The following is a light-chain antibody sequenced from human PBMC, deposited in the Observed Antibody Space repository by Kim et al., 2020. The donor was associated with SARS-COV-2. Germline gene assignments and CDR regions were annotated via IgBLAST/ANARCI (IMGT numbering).Light chain of an antibody. CDR3: QQYTSYSMWT. CDR2: KAS. J-gene: IGKJ1*01. Sequence: DIQMTQSPSTLSASVGDRVTITCRASQSISSWLAWYQEKPGKAPKLLIYKASSLDSGVPSRFSGSGSGTEFTLTISSLQPGDFATYYCQQYTSYSMWTFGQGTKVDIK. CDR1: QSISSW. V-gene: IGKV1-5*03.